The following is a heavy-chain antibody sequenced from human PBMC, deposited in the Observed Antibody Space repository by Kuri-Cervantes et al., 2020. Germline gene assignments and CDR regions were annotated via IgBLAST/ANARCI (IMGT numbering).Heavy chain of an antibody. CDR1: GGSISSGGYS. CDR2: IYHSGST. CDR3: AGRLWFGELQNWFDP. D-gene: IGHD3-10*01. V-gene: IGHV4-30-2*01. Sequence: SETLSLTCAVSGGSISSGGYSWSWIRQPPGKGLEWIGYIYHSGSTYYNPSLKSRVTISVDRSKNQFSLKLSSVTAADTAVYYCAGRLWFGELQNWFDPWGQGTLVTVSS. J-gene: IGHJ5*02.